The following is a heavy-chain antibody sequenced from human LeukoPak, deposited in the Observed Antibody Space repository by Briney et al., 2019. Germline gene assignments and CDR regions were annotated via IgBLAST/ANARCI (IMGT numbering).Heavy chain of an antibody. CDR2: ISGSGDTT. J-gene: IGHJ4*02. CDR1: GFTVSSNY. Sequence: GGSLRLSCAASGFTVSSNYMSWVRQAPGKGLEWVSVISGSGDTTYYADSVKGRFTISRDNSKNTLYLQMNSLRAGDTAVYYCANLWVTGMDNWGQGTLVTVSS. V-gene: IGHV3-23*01. CDR3: ANLWVTGMDN. D-gene: IGHD2-21*02.